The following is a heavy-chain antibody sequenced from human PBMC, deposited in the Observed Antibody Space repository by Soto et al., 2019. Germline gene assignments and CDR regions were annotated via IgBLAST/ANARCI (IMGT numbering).Heavy chain of an antibody. J-gene: IGHJ4*02. CDR3: AREADYDSSGYYCLY. CDR1: GGTFSSYA. Sequence: QVQLVQSGAEVKKPGSSVKVSCKSSGGTFSSYAISWGRQAPGQGLEWMGGIIPIFGTANYAQKVQGGVTITADESTSTAYMELSRLRSEETAVYYCAREADYDSSGYYCLYWGQGTLVSVSS. V-gene: IGHV1-69*01. D-gene: IGHD3-22*01. CDR2: IIPIFGTA.